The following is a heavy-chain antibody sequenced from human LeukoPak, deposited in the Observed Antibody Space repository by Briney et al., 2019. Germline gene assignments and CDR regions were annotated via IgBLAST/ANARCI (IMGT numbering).Heavy chain of an antibody. CDR3: ARVATVRTSPIDY. CDR2: ISAYNGNT. Sequence: ASVKVSCKASGYTFTNYGISWVRQAPGQGLEWMGWISAYNGNTNYAQKLQGRVTMTTDTSTSTAYMELSSLRSEDTAVYYCARVATVRTSPIDYWGQGTLVTVSS. D-gene: IGHD2-8*01. CDR1: GYTFTNYG. V-gene: IGHV1-18*01. J-gene: IGHJ4*02.